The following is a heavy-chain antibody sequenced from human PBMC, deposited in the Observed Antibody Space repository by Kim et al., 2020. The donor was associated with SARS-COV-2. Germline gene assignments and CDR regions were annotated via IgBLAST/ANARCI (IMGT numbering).Heavy chain of an antibody. D-gene: IGHD5-12*01. J-gene: IGHJ6*02. CDR3: AREVATTPSYGMDV. V-gene: IGHV3-48*03. Sequence: ADDVKGRFTISRDNAKNSLYLQMNSRRAEDTAVDYCAREVATTPSYGMDVWGQGTTVTVSS.